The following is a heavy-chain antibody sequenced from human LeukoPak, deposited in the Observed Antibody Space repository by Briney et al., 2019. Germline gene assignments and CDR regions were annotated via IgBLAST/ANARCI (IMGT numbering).Heavy chain of an antibody. Sequence: SETLSLTCAVYGGSFSGYYWSWIRQPPGKGLEWIGEINHSGSTNYNPSLKSRVTISVDTSKNQFSLNLTSVTAADTAVYYCARFTPQGYGWGGYNRFDPWGQGTLVTVSS. CDR3: ARFTPQGYGWGGYNRFDP. V-gene: IGHV4-34*01. CDR2: INHSGST. CDR1: GGSFSGYY. J-gene: IGHJ5*02. D-gene: IGHD3-16*01.